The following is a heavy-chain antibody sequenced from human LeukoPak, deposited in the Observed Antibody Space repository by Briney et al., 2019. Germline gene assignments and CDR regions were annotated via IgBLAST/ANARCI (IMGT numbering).Heavy chain of an antibody. Sequence: GGSLRLSCAASGFTFSTYWMHWVRQAPGKGLVWVSHINSDGSRTTYADFVKGRFTISRDNAKNTLYLQMNSLSAEDTAVYYCARDILGATNFFDPWGQGTLVTVSS. CDR3: ARDILGATNFFDP. D-gene: IGHD1-26*01. J-gene: IGHJ5*02. CDR1: GFTFSTYW. V-gene: IGHV3-74*01. CDR2: INSDGSRT.